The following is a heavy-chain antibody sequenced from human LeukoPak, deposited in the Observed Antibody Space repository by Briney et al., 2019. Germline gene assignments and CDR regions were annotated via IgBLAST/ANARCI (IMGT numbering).Heavy chain of an antibody. V-gene: IGHV4-59*08. CDR3: ASFSDYGGNFFDY. CDR2: IYYSGST. CDR1: GGSISSYY. D-gene: IGHD4-23*01. Sequence: SETLSLTCTVSGGSISSYYWSWIRQPPGKGLEWIGYIYYSGSTNYNPSLKSRATISVDTSENQFSLKLSSVTAADTAVYYCASFSDYGGNFFDYWGQGTLVTVSS. J-gene: IGHJ4*02.